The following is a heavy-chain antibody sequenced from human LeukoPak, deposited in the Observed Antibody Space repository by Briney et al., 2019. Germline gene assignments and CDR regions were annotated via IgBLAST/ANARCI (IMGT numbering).Heavy chain of an antibody. CDR1: GFTFSSYW. J-gene: IGHJ4*02. D-gene: IGHD5-18*01. V-gene: IGHV3-74*01. Sequence: GGSLRLSCAASGFTFSSYWMHWVRQAPGKGLVWVSRISDGGSTTTYADSVKGRFTISRDNSKNTLYLQMNSLRAEDTAVYYCAREWGPDTKYFDYWGQGTLVTVSS. CDR2: ISDGGSTT. CDR3: AREWGPDTKYFDY.